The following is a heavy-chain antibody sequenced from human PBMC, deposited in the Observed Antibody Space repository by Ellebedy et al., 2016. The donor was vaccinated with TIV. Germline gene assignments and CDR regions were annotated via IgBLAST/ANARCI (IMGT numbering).Heavy chain of an antibody. CDR2: IYYSGST. Sequence: MPSETLSLTCTVSGGSIRRYYWSWIWQPPGKGLEWIGYIYYSGSTNYNPSLKSRVTISVDTSKNQFSLKLSSVTAADTAVYYCARRDLSRDGYNSMGVAFDIWGQGTMVTVSS. CDR3: ARRDLSRDGYNSMGVAFDI. D-gene: IGHD5-24*01. J-gene: IGHJ3*02. CDR1: GGSIRRYY. V-gene: IGHV4-59*12.